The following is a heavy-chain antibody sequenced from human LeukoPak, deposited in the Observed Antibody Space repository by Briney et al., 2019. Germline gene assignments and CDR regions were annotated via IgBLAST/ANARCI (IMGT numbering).Heavy chain of an antibody. CDR3: ARGLSGGLIVVVPAAPFDY. J-gene: IGHJ4*02. CDR2: IYYSGST. CDR1: GGSISSSSYY. V-gene: IGHV4-39*07. D-gene: IGHD2-2*01. Sequence: SETLSLTCTVSGGSISSSSYYWGWIRQPPGKGLEWIGSIYYSGSTNYNPSLKSRLTISVDTSKNQSSLKLSSVTAADTAVYYCARGLSGGLIVVVPAAPFDYWGQGTLVTVSS.